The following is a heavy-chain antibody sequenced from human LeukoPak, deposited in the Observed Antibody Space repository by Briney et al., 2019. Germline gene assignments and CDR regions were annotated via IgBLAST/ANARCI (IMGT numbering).Heavy chain of an antibody. D-gene: IGHD6-19*01. CDR3: ARVGGPGWYGY. Sequence: GGSLRLSCAASGFTFSSYWMHWVRQVPGKGLVWVSRINIDGSTTTYADSVMGRFTISRDNAKNTLYLQMNSLRAEDTALYYCARVGGPGWYGYWGQGTLVTVSS. CDR2: INIDGSTT. CDR1: GFTFSSYW. J-gene: IGHJ4*02. V-gene: IGHV3-74*03.